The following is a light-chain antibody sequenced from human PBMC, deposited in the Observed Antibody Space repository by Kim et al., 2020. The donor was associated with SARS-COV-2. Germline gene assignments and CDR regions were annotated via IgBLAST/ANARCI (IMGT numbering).Light chain of an antibody. CDR1: QDISIF. V-gene: IGKV1-17*03. Sequence: DIQMTQSPSAMSASVGDRVTITCRASQDISIFLAWFQQKPGKVTKRLIYTASSLQGGVPSRFCGSGSGTEFTLTISSLQPEDFATYYCLQHNNYPYTFGQGTKLEI. CDR3: LQHNNYPYT. CDR2: TAS. J-gene: IGKJ2*01.